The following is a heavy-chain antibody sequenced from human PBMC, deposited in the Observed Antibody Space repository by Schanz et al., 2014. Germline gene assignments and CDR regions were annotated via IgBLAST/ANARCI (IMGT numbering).Heavy chain of an antibody. V-gene: IGHV1-46*01. CDR2: INPSGGST. CDR3: ARGGYSSGWYDRDIAHFDY. CDR1: GYTFTTYY. Sequence: QVQLLQSGAEVKKPGASMKVSCKASGYTFTTYYMLWVRQAPGQGLEWMGIINPSGGSTRYGQKFQGRVTMTTDTSTSTAYMELRSLRSDDPAVYYCARGGYSSGWYDRDIAHFDYWGQGTLVTVSS. J-gene: IGHJ4*02. D-gene: IGHD6-19*01.